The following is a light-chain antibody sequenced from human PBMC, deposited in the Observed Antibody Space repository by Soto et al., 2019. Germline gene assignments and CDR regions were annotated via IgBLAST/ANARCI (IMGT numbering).Light chain of an antibody. CDR2: DVS. CDR1: STDVGGYIY. V-gene: IGLV2-11*01. CDR3: CSFADSYSLE. J-gene: IGLJ2*01. Sequence: QSALTQPAPVSGSLGQSITLSCTGTSTDVGGYIYVSWYQQYPGKAPKLIIYDVSQRPSGVPDRFSGTRSGNTASLTISGLQAEDEADYYCCSFADSYSLEFGGGTKLTVL.